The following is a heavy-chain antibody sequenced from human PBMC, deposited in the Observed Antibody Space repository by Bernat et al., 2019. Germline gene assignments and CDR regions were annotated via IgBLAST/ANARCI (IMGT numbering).Heavy chain of an antibody. Sequence: QVQLVESGGGVVQPGRSLRLSCAASGFTFNTYAMHWVRQAPGKGLEWVAVIGHDGAVKFYADSVKGRFSISRDDSQSSLYLQMNSLRPEDTAVYYCARGVWAAAGTEYFDYWGQGTLVTVSS. J-gene: IGHJ4*02. CDR1: GFTFNTYA. CDR3: ARGVWAAAGTEYFDY. D-gene: IGHD6-13*01. V-gene: IGHV3-30-3*01. CDR2: IGHDGAVK.